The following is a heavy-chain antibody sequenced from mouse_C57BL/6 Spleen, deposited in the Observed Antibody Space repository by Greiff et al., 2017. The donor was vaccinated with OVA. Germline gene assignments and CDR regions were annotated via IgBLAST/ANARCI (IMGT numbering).Heavy chain of an antibody. J-gene: IGHJ4*01. Sequence: QGQLQQPGAELVKPGASVKLSCKASGYTFTSYWMHWVKQRPGQGLEWIGMIHPNSGSTNYNEKFKSKATLTVDKSSSTAYMQLSSLTSEDSAVYYCARSYGSSLYYYAMDYWGQGTSVTVSS. CDR3: ARSYGSSLYYYAMDY. CDR1: GYTFTSYW. D-gene: IGHD1-1*01. CDR2: IHPNSGST. V-gene: IGHV1-64*01.